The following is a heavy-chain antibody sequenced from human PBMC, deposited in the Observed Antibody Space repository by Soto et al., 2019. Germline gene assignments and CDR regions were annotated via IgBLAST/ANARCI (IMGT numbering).Heavy chain of an antibody. J-gene: IGHJ4*02. V-gene: IGHV1-18*01. CDR1: GYTFTNYG. Sequence: ASVKVSCKASGYTFTNYGISWVRQAPGQGLEWMGWISAYNGNTNYAQKLQGRVTMTTDTSTSTAYMELRSLRSDDTAVYYCARLEYQLLAVDYWGQGTLVTVSS. CDR3: ARLEYQLLAVDY. CDR2: ISAYNGNT. D-gene: IGHD2-2*01.